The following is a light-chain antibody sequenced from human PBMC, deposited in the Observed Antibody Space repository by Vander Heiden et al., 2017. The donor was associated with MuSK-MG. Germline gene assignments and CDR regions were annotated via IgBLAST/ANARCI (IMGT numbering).Light chain of an antibody. CDR1: SSDVGGYNY. CDR2: EVS. CDR3: ASHGGSNNFVI. Sequence: QSALTQPPSSSASPGQTVTISCTGTSSDVGGYNYVYWYQKHPCKAPKLMIFEVSKRPSGVPDRFSGSKSGNTASLTVSGLQAEDEADYYCASHGGSNNFVIFGGGTKVTVL. V-gene: IGLV2-8*01. J-gene: IGLJ2*01.